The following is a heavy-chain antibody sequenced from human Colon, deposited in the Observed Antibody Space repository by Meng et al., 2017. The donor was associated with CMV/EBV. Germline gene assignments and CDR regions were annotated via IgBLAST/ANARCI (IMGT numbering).Heavy chain of an antibody. CDR1: GFPFITFD. CDR2: IYGRDGST. D-gene: IGHD1-26*01. V-gene: IGHV3-23*01. J-gene: IGHJ4*02. CDR3: TKGAWVDY. Sequence: LVLSCAASGFPFITFDMSWVRQAPGKGLEWVSVIYGRDGSTFYADSVRGRFTISKENSDNRLHLQMNSLRVEDTALYYCTKGAWVDYLGQGTLVTVSS.